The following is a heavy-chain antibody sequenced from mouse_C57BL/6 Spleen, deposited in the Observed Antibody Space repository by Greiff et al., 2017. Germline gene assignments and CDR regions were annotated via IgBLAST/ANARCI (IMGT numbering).Heavy chain of an antibody. CDR2: IYPGDGDT. V-gene: IGHV1-80*01. D-gene: IGHD2-1*01. CDR1: GYAFSSYW. J-gene: IGHJ4*01. CDR3: ARDGNYGMDY. Sequence: QVQLKESGAELVKPGASVKISCKASGYAFSSYWMNWVKQRPGTGLEWIGQIYPGDGDTNYNGKFKGKATLTADKSSSTAYMQLSSLTSEDSAVYFCARDGNYGMDYWGQGTSVTVSS.